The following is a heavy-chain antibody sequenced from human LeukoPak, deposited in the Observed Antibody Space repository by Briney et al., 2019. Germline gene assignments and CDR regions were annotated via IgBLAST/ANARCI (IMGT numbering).Heavy chain of an antibody. J-gene: IGHJ4*02. CDR1: GYTFTSYD. CDR3: ARDRGTAYDAAGGY. CDR2: MSPNSGST. Sequence: ASVRVSCRASGYTFTSYDIFWVRQATGQGLEWMGWMSPNSGSTGSAQKFQGRITMTRDTSISTAYMELSRLRSDDTAVYFCARDRGTAYDAAGGYWGQGTLVTVSS. V-gene: IGHV1-8*01. D-gene: IGHD5-12*01.